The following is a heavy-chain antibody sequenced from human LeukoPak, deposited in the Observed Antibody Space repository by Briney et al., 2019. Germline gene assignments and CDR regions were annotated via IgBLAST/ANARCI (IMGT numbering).Heavy chain of an antibody. V-gene: IGHV1-18*01. J-gene: IGHJ4*02. CDR3: ARDEGFVVPAATFDY. CDR1: GYTFNSYG. CDR2: ISAYNGNT. Sequence: GASVKVSCKASGYTFNSYGISWVRQAPGQGLEWIGWISAYNGNTNYAQKLQGRVTMTTDTSTSTAYMELRSLRSDDTAVYYCARDEGFVVPAATFDYWGQGTLVTVSS. D-gene: IGHD2-2*01.